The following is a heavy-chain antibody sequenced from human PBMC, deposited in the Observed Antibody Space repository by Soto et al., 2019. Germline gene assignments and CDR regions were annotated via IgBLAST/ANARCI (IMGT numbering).Heavy chain of an antibody. Sequence: SETLSLTCTVSGGSISSGGYYWSWIRQHPWKGLEWIGYIYYSGSTYYNPSLKSRVTISVDTSKNQFSLKLSSVTAADTAVYYCARSGYCSGGSCYDLWYYYYGMDVWGQGTTVTVSS. V-gene: IGHV4-31*03. D-gene: IGHD2-15*01. CDR1: GGSISSGGYY. J-gene: IGHJ6*02. CDR3: ARSGYCSGGSCYDLWYYYYGMDV. CDR2: IYYSGST.